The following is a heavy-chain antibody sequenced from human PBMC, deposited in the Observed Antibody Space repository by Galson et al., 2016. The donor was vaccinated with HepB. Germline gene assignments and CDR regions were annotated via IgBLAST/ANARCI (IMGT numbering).Heavy chain of an antibody. CDR3: TRLGVIVVVTAIVH. J-gene: IGHJ5*02. D-gene: IGHD2-21*02. V-gene: IGHV3-49*03. CDR1: GFTFGDYA. CDR2: IRSKGYGGTT. Sequence: SLRLSCAASGFTFGDYAMSWFRQAPGKGLEWVGFIRSKGYGGTTEYAASVKGRFTISRDDSKSIAYLQMNSLKTEGTAVYYCTRLGVIVVVTAIVHWGQGTLVTVSS.